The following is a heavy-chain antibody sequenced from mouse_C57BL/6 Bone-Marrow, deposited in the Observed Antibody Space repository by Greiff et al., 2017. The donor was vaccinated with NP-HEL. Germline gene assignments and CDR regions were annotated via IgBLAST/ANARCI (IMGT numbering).Heavy chain of an antibody. CDR3: AREDDYLWFAY. V-gene: IGHV1-52*01. J-gene: IGHJ3*01. Sequence: QVQLQQPGAELVRPGSSVKLSCKASGYTFTSYWMHWVKQRPIQGLEWIGNIDPSDSETHYNQKFKDKATLTADKSSSTAYMQLSSLTSVDSAVYLCAREDDYLWFAYWGQGTLVTVSA. CDR2: IDPSDSET. CDR1: GYTFTSYW. D-gene: IGHD2-4*01.